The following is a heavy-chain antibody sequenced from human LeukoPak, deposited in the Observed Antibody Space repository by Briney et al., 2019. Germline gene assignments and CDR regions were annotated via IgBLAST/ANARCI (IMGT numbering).Heavy chain of an antibody. J-gene: IGHJ3*02. Sequence: GGSLRLSCAASGFTVSSNYMNWVRQAPGKGLEWVSVIYSGGSTYYADSVTGRFTISRDNSKNTLYLQMNSLRAEDTAVYYCAGTYYYDKGAFDIWGQGTMVTVSS. V-gene: IGHV3-53*01. CDR1: GFTVSSNY. CDR3: AGTYYYDKGAFDI. CDR2: IYSGGST. D-gene: IGHD3-22*01.